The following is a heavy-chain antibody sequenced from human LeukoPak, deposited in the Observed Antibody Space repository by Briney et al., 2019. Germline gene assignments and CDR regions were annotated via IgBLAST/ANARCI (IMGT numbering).Heavy chain of an antibody. V-gene: IGHV3-23*01. CDR3: AKDLGYSYVPGYYMDV. Sequence: PGGSLRLSCAASGFTFSSYAMSWVRQAPGKGLEWVSAISGSGGSTYYADSVKGRFTISRDNSKNTLYLQMNSLRAEDTAVYYCAKDLGYSYVPGYYMDVWGKGTTVTVSS. D-gene: IGHD5-18*01. CDR1: GFTFSSYA. CDR2: ISGSGGST. J-gene: IGHJ6*03.